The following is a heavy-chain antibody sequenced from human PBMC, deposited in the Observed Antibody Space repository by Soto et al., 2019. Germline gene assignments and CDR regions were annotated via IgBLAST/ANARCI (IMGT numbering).Heavy chain of an antibody. Sequence: ASVKVTCKASGYTFTSYYMHWVRQAPGQGLEWMGIINPSGGSTSYAQKFQGRVTMTRDTSTSTVYMELSSLRSEDTAVYYCARDQKVTYYDFWGGYSGAFDIWGQGTMVTVSS. D-gene: IGHD3-3*01. J-gene: IGHJ3*02. V-gene: IGHV1-46*03. CDR2: INPSGGST. CDR1: GYTFTSYY. CDR3: ARDQKVTYYDFWGGYSGAFDI.